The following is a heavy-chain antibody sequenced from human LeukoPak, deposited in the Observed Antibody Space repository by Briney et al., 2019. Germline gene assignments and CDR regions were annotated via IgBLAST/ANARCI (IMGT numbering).Heavy chain of an antibody. CDR2: INNSGST. V-gene: IGHV4-4*07. CDR3: AREGGDPRWLDP. D-gene: IGHD6-25*01. J-gene: IGHJ5*02. Sequence: SETLSLTCTVSGGSISTFYWTWIRRPAGKGLEWIGRINNSGSTNYKPSLRSRVSMSVDRSKNQFSVTLSSVTAADTAVYFCAREGGDPRWLDPWGQGTLVTVSS. CDR1: GGSISTFY.